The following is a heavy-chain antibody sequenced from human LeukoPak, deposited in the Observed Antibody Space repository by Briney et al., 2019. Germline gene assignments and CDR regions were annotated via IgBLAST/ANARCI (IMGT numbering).Heavy chain of an antibody. Sequence: SETLSLACAVSGDSISSDYYWAWIRQPPGKGLEWIGSVFHSENTYYNPSLKSRVTISVDTPKNQFSLKLTSVTAADTAVYYCARGNEDYYDSSGYLSWGQGTRVTVSS. CDR3: ARGNEDYYDSSGYLS. CDR1: GDSISSDYY. J-gene: IGHJ5*02. CDR2: VFHSENT. D-gene: IGHD3-22*01. V-gene: IGHV4-38-2*01.